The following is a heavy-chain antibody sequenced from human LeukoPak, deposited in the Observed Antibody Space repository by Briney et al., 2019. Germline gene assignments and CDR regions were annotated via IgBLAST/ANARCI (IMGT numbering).Heavy chain of an antibody. V-gene: IGHV1-24*01. CDR1: GYTLTELS. Sequence: ASVKVSCKVSGYTLTELSMHWVRQAPGKGLEWMGGFDPEDGETIYAQKFQGRVTMTEDTSTDTAYVELSSLRSEDTAVYYCATDLATVVTVTNYWGQGTLVTVSS. J-gene: IGHJ4*02. CDR3: ATDLATVVTVTNY. CDR2: FDPEDGET. D-gene: IGHD4-23*01.